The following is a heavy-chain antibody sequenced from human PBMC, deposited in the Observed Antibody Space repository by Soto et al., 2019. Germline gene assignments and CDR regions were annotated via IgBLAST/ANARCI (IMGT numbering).Heavy chain of an antibody. Sequence: QVQLVQSGAEVKKPGSSVKVSCEASGGTFKTYTINWVRQAPGQGLEWIGQIIPMYDSANYAQSFPDRVTISADKSTNTAYMELSSLRSEDTALYYCATWRTYSGSYCFDYWGQGTLVSVSS. CDR2: IIPMYDSA. J-gene: IGHJ4*02. CDR3: ATWRTYSGSYCFDY. V-gene: IGHV1-69*06. CDR1: GGTFKTYT. D-gene: IGHD1-26*01.